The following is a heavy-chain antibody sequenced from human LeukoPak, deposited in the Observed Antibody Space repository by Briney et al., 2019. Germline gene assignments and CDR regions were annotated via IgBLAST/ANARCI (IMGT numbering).Heavy chain of an antibody. Sequence: GGSLRLSCAASGFTVSSNYMTWVRQAPGKGLEWVSVIYSGGSTYYADSVKGRFTTSRDSSKNTLYLQMNSLRAEDTAVYYCARAVDPYYFDYWGQGTLVTVSS. J-gene: IGHJ4*02. D-gene: IGHD2-21*01. CDR1: GFTVSSNY. CDR3: ARAVDPYYFDY. V-gene: IGHV3-53*01. CDR2: IYSGGST.